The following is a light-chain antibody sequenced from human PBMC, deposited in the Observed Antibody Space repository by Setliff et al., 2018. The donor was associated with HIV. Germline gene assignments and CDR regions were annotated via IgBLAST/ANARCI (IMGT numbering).Light chain of an antibody. CDR1: DNDVGGYSS. Sequence: QSALAQPASVSGSPGQSITISCTGTDNDVGGYSSVSWYQHHPGKAPKLILYEVSNRPSGVSNRFSGSRFDNTASLTISGLQPEDETDYYCSSYTRNSTHVFGTGTKVTVL. V-gene: IGLV2-14*01. CDR3: SSYTRNSTHV. CDR2: EVS. J-gene: IGLJ1*01.